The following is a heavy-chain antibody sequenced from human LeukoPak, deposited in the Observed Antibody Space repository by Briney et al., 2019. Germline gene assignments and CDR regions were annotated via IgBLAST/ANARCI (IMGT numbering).Heavy chain of an antibody. D-gene: IGHD3-10*01. V-gene: IGHV4-59*11. J-gene: IGHJ5*02. CDR1: GVSISSHY. CDR3: VRDPRGYNWFDA. Sequence: PSETLSLTCAVSGVSISSHYWSWIRQPPGKAPEWIGNIYYSGSTHYNPSLKSRVTISVDTSKNQFSLKVTSMTAADTAVYYCVRDPRGYNWFDAWGQGTLVTVSS. CDR2: IYYSGST.